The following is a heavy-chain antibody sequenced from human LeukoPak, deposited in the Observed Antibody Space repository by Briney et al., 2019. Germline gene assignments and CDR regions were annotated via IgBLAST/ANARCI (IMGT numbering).Heavy chain of an antibody. CDR1: SGSISTSNYY. CDR2: IFYSGST. Sequence: SETLSLTCTVSSGSISTSNYYWGWVRQPPGKALEWIGNIFYSGSTYYSPSLKSRVTISLDTSRNQFSLKLNSVTAADTAVYYCARGGRRTPYYFDYWGQGILVTVSS. D-gene: IGHD2-2*01. CDR3: ARGGRRTPYYFDY. V-gene: IGHV4-39*07. J-gene: IGHJ4*02.